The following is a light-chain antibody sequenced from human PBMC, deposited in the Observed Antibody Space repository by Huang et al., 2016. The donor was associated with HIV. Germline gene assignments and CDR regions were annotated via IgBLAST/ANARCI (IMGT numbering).Light chain of an antibody. J-gene: IGKJ4*01. CDR1: QSVSSY. V-gene: IGKV3-11*01. CDR3: QQRSNWPPT. Sequence: EIVLTQSPATLSWSPGERATLSCRASQSVSSYLAWFQQKPGQAPRLLIYDASNRATGIPARCSGSGSGTDFTLTISRLEPEDFAAYYCQQRSNWPPTFGGGTKVEIK. CDR2: DAS.